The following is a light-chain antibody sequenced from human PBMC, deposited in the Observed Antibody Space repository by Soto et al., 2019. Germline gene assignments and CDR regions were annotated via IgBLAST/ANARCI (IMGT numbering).Light chain of an antibody. J-gene: IGKJ4*01. CDR1: QGINNY. CDR3: QQLNSYPVT. Sequence: DIQLTQSPSHLSAFVGDRVTITCRASQGINNYLAWYQQKPGKAPQLLIYAAFTLQGGVPSRFSGSGSGTEFTLTISSLQPEDFATYYCQQLNSYPVTFGGGTKVEIK. V-gene: IGKV1-9*01. CDR2: AAF.